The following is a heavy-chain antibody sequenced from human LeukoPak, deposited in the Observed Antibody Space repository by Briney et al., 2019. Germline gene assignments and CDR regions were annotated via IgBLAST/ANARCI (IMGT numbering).Heavy chain of an antibody. V-gene: IGHV3-53*01. J-gene: IGHJ5*02. CDR1: GFTVSTNY. CDR2: IYSGGTT. CDR3: ARDPSRSAMASS. Sequence: GGSLRLSCAASGFTVSTNYMNWVRQTRGKGLEWVSIIYSGGTTNYADSVKGRFTISRDNSKNTLYLQMNSLRAEDTAVYYCARDPSRSAMASSWGQGILVTVSS. D-gene: IGHD5-18*01.